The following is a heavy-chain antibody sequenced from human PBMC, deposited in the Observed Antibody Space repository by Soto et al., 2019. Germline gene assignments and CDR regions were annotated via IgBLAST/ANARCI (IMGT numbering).Heavy chain of an antibody. CDR1: GFTVSSNY. D-gene: IGHD3-10*01. CDR2: IYSGGST. V-gene: IGHV3-66*01. Sequence: GGSLRLSCAASGFTVSSNYMSWVRQAPGKGLEWVSVIYSGGSTYYADSVKGRFTISRDNSKNTLYLQMNSLRAEDTAVYYCARDYYGSGSYHNYYYYYMDVWGKGTTVTVSS. J-gene: IGHJ6*03. CDR3: ARDYYGSGSYHNYYYYYMDV.